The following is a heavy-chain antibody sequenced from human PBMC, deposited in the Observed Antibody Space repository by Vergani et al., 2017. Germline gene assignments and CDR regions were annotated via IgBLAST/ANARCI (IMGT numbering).Heavy chain of an antibody. CDR3: ARDRVDIVATTTYYYYYYGMDV. D-gene: IGHD5-12*01. Sequence: EVQLVESGGGLVQPGGSLRLSCAASGFTVSSNYMSWVRQAPGKGLEWVSVIYSGGSTYYADSVKGRFTISRHNSKNTLYLQMNSLRAEDTAVYYCARDRVDIVATTTYYYYYYGMDVWGQGTTVTVYS. J-gene: IGHJ6*02. V-gene: IGHV3-53*04. CDR1: GFTVSSNY. CDR2: IYSGGST.